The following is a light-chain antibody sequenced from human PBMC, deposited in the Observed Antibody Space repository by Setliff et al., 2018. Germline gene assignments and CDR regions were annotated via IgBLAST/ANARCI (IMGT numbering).Light chain of an antibody. Sequence: QSVLTQPPSASGSPGQSVTISCTGTSIYLGRYDYVSWYQQHPGEPPKLLLYEVKKRPSGVPDRFSGSKSGNTASLTVSGLQADDEADYYCSSHGGSNNWSVFGTGTKVTVL. J-gene: IGLJ1*01. CDR3: SSHGGSNNWSV. CDR1: SIYLGRYDY. V-gene: IGLV2-8*01. CDR2: EVK.